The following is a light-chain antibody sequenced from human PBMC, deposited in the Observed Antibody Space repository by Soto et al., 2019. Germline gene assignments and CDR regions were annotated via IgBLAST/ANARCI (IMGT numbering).Light chain of an antibody. CDR3: QQYYSTPWT. CDR2: WAS. CDR1: QRVLYNSNNKNY. V-gene: IGKV4-1*01. Sequence: DIMMTQAPDSLAVSLGERATINCKSSQRVLYNSNNKNYLAWYQQKPGQSPKLLIYWASTRESGVPDRFSGSGSGTDFTLTISSLQAEDVAVYYCQQYYSTPWTFGQGTKVEIK. J-gene: IGKJ1*01.